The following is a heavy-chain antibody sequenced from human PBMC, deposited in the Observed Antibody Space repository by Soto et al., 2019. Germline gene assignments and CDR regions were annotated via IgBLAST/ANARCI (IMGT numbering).Heavy chain of an antibody. CDR2: INAGNGNT. Sequence: ASVKVSCKASGYTFTSYAMHWVRQAPGQRLEWMGWINAGNGNTKYSQKFQGRVTITRDTSASTAYMELSSLRSEDTAVYYCARGRFLEWSNWFGPWGQGTLVTVSS. J-gene: IGHJ5*02. V-gene: IGHV1-3*01. CDR1: GYTFTSYA. D-gene: IGHD3-3*01. CDR3: ARGRFLEWSNWFGP.